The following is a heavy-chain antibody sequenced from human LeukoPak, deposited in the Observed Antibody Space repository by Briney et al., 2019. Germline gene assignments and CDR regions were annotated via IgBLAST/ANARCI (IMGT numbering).Heavy chain of an antibody. CDR3: ARGHDYGEY. J-gene: IGHJ4*02. CDR1: GFTFSTYS. CDR2: ISSSSSYI. V-gene: IGHV3-21*06. Sequence: PGGSLRLSCSASGFTFSTYSMSWVRQAPGKGLEWVSFISSSSSYIYYADSVKGRFTISRDNAKNLLYLRMNSLRAEDTAVYYCARGHDYGEYWGQGTLVTVSS.